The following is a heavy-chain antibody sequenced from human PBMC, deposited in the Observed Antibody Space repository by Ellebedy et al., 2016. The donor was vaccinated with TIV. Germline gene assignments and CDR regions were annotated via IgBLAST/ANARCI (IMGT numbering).Heavy chain of an antibody. V-gene: IGHV5-51*01. D-gene: IGHD4-11*01. Sequence: GESLKISXKGSGYSFTSYWIGWVRQMPGKGLEWMGIIYPGDSDTRYSPSFQGQVTISADKSISTTYLQWSSLKASDTAMYYCARSQATVTNPYYYGMDVWGQGTTVTVSS. J-gene: IGHJ6*02. CDR2: IYPGDSDT. CDR3: ARSQATVTNPYYYGMDV. CDR1: GYSFTSYW.